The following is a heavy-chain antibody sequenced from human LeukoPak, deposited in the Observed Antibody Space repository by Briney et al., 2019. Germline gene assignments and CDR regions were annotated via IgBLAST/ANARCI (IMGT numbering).Heavy chain of an antibody. CDR1: GFTFNNYA. CDR2: ISGSGGST. V-gene: IGHV3-23*01. J-gene: IGHJ4*02. Sequence: GGSLRLSCAASGFTFNNYAMSAMSWVRQAPGKGLEWVSAISGSGGSTYYADSVKGRFTISRDNSKNTLYLQMNSLRAEDTAVYYCARDGVQYYFDYWGQGTLVTVSS. D-gene: IGHD4-11*01. CDR3: ARDGVQYYFDY.